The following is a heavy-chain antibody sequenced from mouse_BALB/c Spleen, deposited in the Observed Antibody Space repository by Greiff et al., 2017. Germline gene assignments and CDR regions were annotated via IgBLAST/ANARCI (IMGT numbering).Heavy chain of an antibody. CDR1: GFTFSSFG. Sequence: EVNVVESGGGLVQPGGSRKLSCAASGFTFSSFGMHWVRQAPEKGLEWVAYISSGSSTIYYADTVKGRFTISRDNPKNTLFLQMTSLRSEDTAMYYCARRYYGSSYGYFDVWGAGTTVTVSS. V-gene: IGHV5-17*02. J-gene: IGHJ1*01. CDR3: ARRYYGSSYGYFDV. CDR2: ISSGSSTI. D-gene: IGHD1-1*01.